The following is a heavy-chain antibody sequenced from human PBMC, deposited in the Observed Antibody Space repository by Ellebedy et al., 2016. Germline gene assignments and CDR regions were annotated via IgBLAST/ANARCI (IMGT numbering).Heavy chain of an antibody. Sequence: GESLKISXAASGFTFSSYAMHWVRQAPGKGLEWVAVISYDGSNKYYADSVKGRFTISRDNSKNTLYLQMNSLRAEDTAVYYCAREIQRYSSGWFLGGFDPWGQGTLVTVSS. J-gene: IGHJ5*02. CDR1: GFTFSSYA. V-gene: IGHV3-30-3*01. CDR2: ISYDGSNK. CDR3: AREIQRYSSGWFLGGFDP. D-gene: IGHD6-19*01.